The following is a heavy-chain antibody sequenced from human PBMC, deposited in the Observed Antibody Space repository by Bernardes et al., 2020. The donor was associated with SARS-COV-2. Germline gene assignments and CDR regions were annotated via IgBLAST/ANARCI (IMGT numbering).Heavy chain of an antibody. J-gene: IGHJ5*02. CDR2: FDPEDGET. CDR3: ATVPPFISGWYLSVHPNWFDP. D-gene: IGHD6-19*01. V-gene: IGHV1-24*01. CDR1: GYTLTELS. Sequence: ASLKVSCKVSGYTLTELSMHWVRQAPGKGLEWMGGFDPEDGETIYAQKFQGRVTMTEDTSTDTAYMELSSLRSEDTAVYYCATVPPFISGWYLSVHPNWFDPWGQGTLVTVSS.